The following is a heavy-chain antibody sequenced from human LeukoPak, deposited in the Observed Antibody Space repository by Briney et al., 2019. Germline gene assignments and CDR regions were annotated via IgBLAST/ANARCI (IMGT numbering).Heavy chain of an antibody. D-gene: IGHD6-13*01. CDR1: GFSFSTYA. J-gene: IGHJ4*02. CDR3: AIDDGPYSSTWFSVGLIDY. CDR2: ISKDGTKT. V-gene: IGHV3-30*03. Sequence: PGRSLRLSCAASGFSFSTYAMQWVRQAPGKGLDWVAVISKDGTKTQYADSVKGRFTISRDNSRNTLYLQMNSLRSEDTAVYYCAIDDGPYSSTWFSVGLIDYWGQGTLVTVSS.